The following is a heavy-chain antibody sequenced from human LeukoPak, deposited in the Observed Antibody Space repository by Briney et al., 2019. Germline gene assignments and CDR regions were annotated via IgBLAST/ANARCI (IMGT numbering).Heavy chain of an antibody. CDR3: AKSPQWLVPSYYFDY. CDR2: ISGSGGST. CDR1: GFTFSSYA. Sequence: GGSLRLSCAASGFTFSSYAMSWVRQAPGKGLEWVSAISGSGGSTYYADSVKGRFTIFRDNSKNTLYLQMNSLRAEDTAVYYCAKSPQWLVPSYYFDYWGQGTLVTVSS. D-gene: IGHD6-19*01. J-gene: IGHJ4*02. V-gene: IGHV3-23*01.